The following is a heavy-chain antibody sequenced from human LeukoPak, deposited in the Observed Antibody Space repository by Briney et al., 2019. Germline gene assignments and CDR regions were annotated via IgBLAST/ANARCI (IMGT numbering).Heavy chain of an antibody. CDR3: ATPPASRYCSGGSCQNYFDY. D-gene: IGHD2-15*01. V-gene: IGHV3-23*01. CDR2: ISSSGGST. J-gene: IGHJ4*02. Sequence: GGSLRLSCAASGFTFSSYAMSWVRQAPGKGLEWVSAISSSGGSTYYADSVKGRFTISRDNSKNTLYLQMNSLRAEDTAVYYCATPPASRYCSGGSCQNYFDYWGQGTLVTVSS. CDR1: GFTFSSYA.